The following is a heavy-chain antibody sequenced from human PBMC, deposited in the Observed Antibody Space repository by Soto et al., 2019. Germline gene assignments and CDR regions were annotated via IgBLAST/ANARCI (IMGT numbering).Heavy chain of an antibody. D-gene: IGHD3-9*01. Sequence: QLQLQESGPGLVKPSETLSLTCSVSGGSIRDYFWTWIRQPPGKGLEWIGYISSSGTINYNSSLQSRVTISLDTSRNHFSLKLSSVTAADTAVYFCARDRKLVIPGNYYYYGMDVWGQGTTVTVSS. CDR2: ISSSGTI. V-gene: IGHV4-59*01. CDR1: GGSIRDYF. CDR3: ARDRKLVIPGNYYYYGMDV. J-gene: IGHJ6*02.